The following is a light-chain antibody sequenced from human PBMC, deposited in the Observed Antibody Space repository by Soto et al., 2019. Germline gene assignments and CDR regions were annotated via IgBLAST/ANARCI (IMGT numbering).Light chain of an antibody. CDR2: GAS. CDR1: ENLISF. CDR3: ISYYYWPFA. J-gene: IGKJ2*01. V-gene: IGKV3-15*01. Sequence: EIVLTQSPATLSVSPGERVTLSCRASENLISFLAWYPQKPGQAPRLLIYGASTRATGVPARFSGSGSATDFSLTISSLPSKDFAVYYFISYYYWPFAVGQRTNLYI.